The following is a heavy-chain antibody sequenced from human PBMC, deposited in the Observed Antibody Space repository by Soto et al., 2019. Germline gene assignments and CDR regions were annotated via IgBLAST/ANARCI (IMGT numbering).Heavy chain of an antibody. CDR2: IIPIFGTA. CDR1: GGTFSSYA. V-gene: IGHV1-69*13. D-gene: IGHD3-22*01. CDR3: AATGSSGPPPPRY. Sequence: SVKVSCKASGGTFSSYAISWVRQAPGQGLEWMGGIIPIFGTANYAQKFQGRVTITADESTSTAYMELSSLRSEDTAVYYCAATGSSGPPPPRYWGQGTLVTVSS. J-gene: IGHJ4*02.